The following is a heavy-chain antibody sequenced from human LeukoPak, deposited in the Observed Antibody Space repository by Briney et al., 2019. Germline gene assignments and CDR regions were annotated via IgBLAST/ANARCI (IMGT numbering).Heavy chain of an antibody. V-gene: IGHV3-64D*06. J-gene: IGHJ4*02. CDR2: ISTDGGGT. CDR1: GFTFSNCA. Sequence: GGSLRLSCSASGFTFSNCAMHWVRQAPGKGLEYVSAISTDGGGTYYADSVKGRFTISRDNSKDTLFLQMSSLRPEDTAVYYCVKRVAGSRGYDYWGQGTLVTVST. CDR3: VKRVAGSRGYDY. D-gene: IGHD3-22*01.